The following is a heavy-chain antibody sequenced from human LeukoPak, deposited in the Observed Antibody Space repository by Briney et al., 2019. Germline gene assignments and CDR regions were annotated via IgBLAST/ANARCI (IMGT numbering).Heavy chain of an antibody. J-gene: IGHJ5*02. CDR2: ISAYNGNT. CDR3: ARVRLATVTTGWFDP. CDR1: GYTFTSYG. V-gene: IGHV1-18*01. Sequence: GASVKVSCKASGYTFTSYGISWVRQAPGQGLEWVGWISAYNGNTNYAQKLQGRVTMTTDTSTSTAYMELRSLRSDDTAVYYCARVRLATVTTGWFDPWGQGTLVTVSS. D-gene: IGHD4-17*01.